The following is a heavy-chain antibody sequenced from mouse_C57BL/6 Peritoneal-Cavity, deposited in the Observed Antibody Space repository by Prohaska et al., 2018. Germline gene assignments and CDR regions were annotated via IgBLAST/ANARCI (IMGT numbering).Heavy chain of an antibody. J-gene: IGHJ2*01. V-gene: IGHV1-21-1*01. CDR2: VYPYNGGT. D-gene: IGHD2-3*01. Sequence: HRKSLEWIGHVYPYNGGTSYNQKFKGKATLTVDNTSSTAYMELGSLTSEDSAVYYSARYYDGYLYYFDYWGPGTTLTVSS. CDR3: ARYYDGYLYYFDY.